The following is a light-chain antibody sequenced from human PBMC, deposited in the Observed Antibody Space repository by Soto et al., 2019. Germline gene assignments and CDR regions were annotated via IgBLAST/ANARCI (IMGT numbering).Light chain of an antibody. CDR1: QSVSSSY. Sequence: EIVMTQSPATLSVSPGERATLSCRASQSVSSSYLAWYQQKPGQAPRLLIYGASSRATGIPDRFSGSGSGTDFTLTISRLEPEDFAVYYCQQYSDSVGTFGQGTKVDIK. CDR2: GAS. V-gene: IGKV3-20*01. J-gene: IGKJ1*01. CDR3: QQYSDSVGT.